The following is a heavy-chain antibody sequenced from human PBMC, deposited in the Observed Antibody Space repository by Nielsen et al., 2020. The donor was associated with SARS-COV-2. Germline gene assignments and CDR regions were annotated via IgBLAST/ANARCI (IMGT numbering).Heavy chain of an antibody. D-gene: IGHD3-22*01. CDR2: ISGSGGST. J-gene: IGHJ1*01. Sequence: GESLKISCAASGFTFSSYAMSWVRQAPGKGLEWVSAISGSGGSTYYADSVKGRFTISRDNSKNTLYLQMNSLRAEDTAVYYCAKNSDCYDSSGYYAEYFQHWGQGTLVTVSS. CDR1: GFTFSSYA. V-gene: IGHV3-23*01. CDR3: AKNSDCYDSSGYYAEYFQH.